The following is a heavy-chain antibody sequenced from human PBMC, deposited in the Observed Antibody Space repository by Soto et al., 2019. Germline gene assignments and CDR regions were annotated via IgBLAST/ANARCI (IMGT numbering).Heavy chain of an antibody. CDR1: GYTFTSYG. D-gene: IGHD6-13*01. V-gene: IGHV1-18*01. J-gene: IGHJ3*02. Sequence: ASVKVSCKASGYTFTSYGISWVRQAPGQGLEWMGWISAYNGNTNYAQKLQGRVTMTTDTSTSTAYMELRSLRSDDTAVYYCARYRYSSSWYGAFDIWGQGTMVTVSS. CDR2: ISAYNGNT. CDR3: ARYRYSSSWYGAFDI.